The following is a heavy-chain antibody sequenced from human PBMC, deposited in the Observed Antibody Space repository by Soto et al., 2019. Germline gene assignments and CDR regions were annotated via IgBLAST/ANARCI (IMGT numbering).Heavy chain of an antibody. CDR3: AKDNSLHWFDP. Sequence: EVQLLESGGGLVQPGGSLRLACATSGFSFSTYAMTWVRQAPGKGLEWVSTFNGNGGGTYYADSVKDRFTISRDNSKNTLYLQMDSLRAEDTATYYCAKDNSLHWFDPWGQGTLVTVSS. J-gene: IGHJ5*02. D-gene: IGHD2-15*01. CDR2: FNGNGGGT. CDR1: GFSFSTYA. V-gene: IGHV3-23*01.